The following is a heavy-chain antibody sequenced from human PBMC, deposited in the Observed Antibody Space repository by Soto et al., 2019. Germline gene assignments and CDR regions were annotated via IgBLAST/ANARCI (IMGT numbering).Heavy chain of an antibody. J-gene: IGHJ1*01. V-gene: IGHV3-23*01. D-gene: IGHD4-17*01. CDR1: GFTFSSYA. CDR2: ISGSGGST. CDR3: AKGRLGDYLYYYF. Sequence: EVQLLESGGGLVQPGGSLRLSCAASGFTFSSYAMTWVRQAPGKGLAWVSAISGSGGSTYYADSVTGRFTISRDNPKNTLYLQMNSLRAEDTAVYYCAKGRLGDYLYYYFWGQGTLVTVSS.